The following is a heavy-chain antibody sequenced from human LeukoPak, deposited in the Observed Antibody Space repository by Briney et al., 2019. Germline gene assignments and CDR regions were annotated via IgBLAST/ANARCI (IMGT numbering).Heavy chain of an antibody. V-gene: IGHV5-51*01. CDR2: IYPGDSDT. J-gene: IGHJ6*02. D-gene: IGHD3-10*01. CDR1: GYSFTDYW. CDR3: ARSDQLRWFGEPRRPFYYGMDV. Sequence: GESLKISCQTAGYSFTDYWIGWVRQMPGKGLEWMGIIYPGDSDTRYSPSFQGQVTISADKSIRTAYLQWSLKASDTAICYCARSDQLRWFGEPRRPFYYGMDVWGQGTTVTVS.